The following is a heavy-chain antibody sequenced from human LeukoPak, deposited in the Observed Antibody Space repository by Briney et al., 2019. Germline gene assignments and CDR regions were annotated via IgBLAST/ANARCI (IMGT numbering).Heavy chain of an antibody. Sequence: GESLKISCKGSGYSFTSYWIGWVRQMPGKGLEWMGIIHPGDSDTRYSPSFQGQVTISADKSISTAYLQWSSLKASDTAMYYCARGNLAHYYDSSGYFDYWGQGTLVTVSS. D-gene: IGHD3-22*01. CDR3: ARGNLAHYYDSSGYFDY. CDR1: GYSFTSYW. CDR2: IHPGDSDT. J-gene: IGHJ4*02. V-gene: IGHV5-51*01.